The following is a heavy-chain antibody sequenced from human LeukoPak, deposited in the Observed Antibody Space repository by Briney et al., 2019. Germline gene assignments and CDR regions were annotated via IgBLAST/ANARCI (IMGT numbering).Heavy chain of an antibody. CDR3: ARDLSAGTYYDILTGYSSQYYFDY. J-gene: IGHJ4*02. CDR1: GYTFTCYY. CDR2: IDPNSGGT. V-gene: IGHV1-2*02. D-gene: IGHD3-9*01. Sequence: ASVKVSCKASGYTFTCYYMHWVRQAPGQGLEWMGWIDPNSGGTNYAQKFQGRVTMTSDTSISTAYMELSRLRSDDTAVYYCARDLSAGTYYDILTGYSSQYYFDYWGQGTLVTVSS.